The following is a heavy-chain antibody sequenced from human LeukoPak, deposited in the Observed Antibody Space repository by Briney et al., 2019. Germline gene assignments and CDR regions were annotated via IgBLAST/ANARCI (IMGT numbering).Heavy chain of an antibody. J-gene: IGHJ4*02. CDR1: GFTFDDYA. CDR3: AKDGSSHSNMLTAYDY. CDR2: MSWNGDNI. V-gene: IGHV3-9*01. Sequence: GRSLRLSCVASGFTFDDYAMHWVRQAPGKGLEWVSAMSWNGDNIAYADSVKGRFTISRDNAKNSLYLQMNSLRPEDTALYYCAKDGSSHSNMLTAYDYWGQGTLVTVPS. D-gene: IGHD3-16*01.